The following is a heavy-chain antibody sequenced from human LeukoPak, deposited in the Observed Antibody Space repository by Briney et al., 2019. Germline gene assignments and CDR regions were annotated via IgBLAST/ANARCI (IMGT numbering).Heavy chain of an antibody. V-gene: IGHV3-21*01. CDR2: ISSSSSYI. Sequence: GGSLRLSCAASGFTFSSYSMNWVRQAPGKGLEWVSSISSSSSYIYYADSVKGRFTISRDNAKNSLYLQMNSLRAEDTAVYYCARAGSIAASPRWFDPWGQGTLVTVSS. J-gene: IGHJ5*02. CDR3: ARAGSIAASPRWFDP. D-gene: IGHD6-6*01. CDR1: GFTFSSYS.